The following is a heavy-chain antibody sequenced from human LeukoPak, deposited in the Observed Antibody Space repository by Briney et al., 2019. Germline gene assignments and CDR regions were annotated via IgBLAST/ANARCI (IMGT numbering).Heavy chain of an antibody. J-gene: IGHJ4*02. CDR2: INPNSGGT. V-gene: IGHV1-2*02. CDR1: GYTFTGYY. CDR3: ARVMGFLEWTQGFDY. D-gene: IGHD3-3*01. Sequence: ASVKVPCEASGYTFTGYYIHWVRQAPGQGLEWMGWINPNSGGTNYAPKFQGRVTMTRDTSISTTYMELSRLKSDDTAVYYCARVMGFLEWTQGFDYWGQGTLVTVSS.